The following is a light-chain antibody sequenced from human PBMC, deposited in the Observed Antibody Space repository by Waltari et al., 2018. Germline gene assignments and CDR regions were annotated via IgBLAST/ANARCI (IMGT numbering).Light chain of an antibody. CDR1: QSLLHSNGFNY. J-gene: IGKJ4*01. Sequence: IVMTQSPLSLPVTPGEPASISCRSSQSLLHSNGFNYLDWYLQKPGQSPQLLIFFGSKRAAGVPDRVSGSASGTDFTLKISRVEAEDVGIYYCMQALQTPLTFGGGTKVEIK. CDR3: MQALQTPLT. V-gene: IGKV2-28*01. CDR2: FGS.